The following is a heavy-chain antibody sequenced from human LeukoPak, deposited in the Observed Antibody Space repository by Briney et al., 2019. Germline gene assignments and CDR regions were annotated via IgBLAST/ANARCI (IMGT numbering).Heavy chain of an antibody. CDR1: GFAFSNFA. V-gene: IGHV3-23*01. Sequence: GGPLRLSCAASGFAFSNFAMSWVRQAPGKGLEWVSAMSGSGYYTYYVESVKGRFTISRDNSKNTLYLHMNSLRADDTAVYYCAKMEGQRLYDYCMDVWGRGTTVTVSS. J-gene: IGHJ6*03. D-gene: IGHD3-3*01. CDR2: MSGSGYYT. CDR3: AKMEGQRLYDYCMDV.